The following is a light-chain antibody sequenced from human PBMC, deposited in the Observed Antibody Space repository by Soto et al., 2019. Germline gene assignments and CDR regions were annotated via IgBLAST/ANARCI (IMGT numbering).Light chain of an antibody. Sequence: EIVLTQSQGTLSLSLGERATLSCRASQSVSSSYLAWYQQKPGQSPSLLIYRISSRAGGIPDRFSGSGSGTDFTLAISRLEPEDFAVYYCQYYSGSLLTFGGGTKVDIK. CDR3: QYYSGSLLT. CDR1: QSVSSSY. J-gene: IGKJ4*01. V-gene: IGKV3-20*01. CDR2: RIS.